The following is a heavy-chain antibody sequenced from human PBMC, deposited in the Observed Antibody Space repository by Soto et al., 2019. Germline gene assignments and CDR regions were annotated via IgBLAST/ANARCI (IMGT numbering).Heavy chain of an antibody. D-gene: IGHD3-22*01. CDR1: GGSISSGGYY. Sequence: NPSETLSLTCTDSGGSISSGGYYWSWIRQNPGKGLEWIGYIYYSGSTYYNPSLKSRVTISVDTSKNQFSLKLSSVTAADTAVYYCARAPVVYYYDSTLMYYFDYWGQGTLVTVSS. CDR3: ARAPVVYYYDSTLMYYFDY. J-gene: IGHJ4*02. V-gene: IGHV4-31*03. CDR2: IYYSGST.